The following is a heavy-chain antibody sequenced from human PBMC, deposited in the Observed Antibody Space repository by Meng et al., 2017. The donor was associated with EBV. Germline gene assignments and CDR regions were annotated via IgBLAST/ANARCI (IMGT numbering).Heavy chain of an antibody. D-gene: IGHD3-3*01. CDR2: MNPNSGNT. J-gene: IGHJ5*02. V-gene: IGHV1-8*01. Sequence: QVQLGQSGAEVKKSVASVKVSCKDSGYTFTSEDINWVRQANGQGLEWMGWMNPNSGNTGYAQKFQGRVTMTRNTSISTAYMELSSLRSEDTAVYYCARGVGTIFGVVIKNWFDPWGQGTLVTASS. CDR3: ARGVGTIFGVVIKNWFDP. CDR1: GYTFTSED.